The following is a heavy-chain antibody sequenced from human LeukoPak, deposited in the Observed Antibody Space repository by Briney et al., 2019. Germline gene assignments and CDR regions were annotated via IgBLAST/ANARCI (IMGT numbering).Heavy chain of an antibody. J-gene: IGHJ6*03. CDR1: GFTFSSYS. CDR2: ISSGSSYI. V-gene: IGHV3-21*01. D-gene: IGHD1-26*01. CDR3: ARDPYSGNYGDYYYYYMDV. Sequence: GGSLRLSCAASGFTFSSYSMNWVRQAPGKGLEWVSSISSGSSYICYADSVKGRFTISRDNAKNSLYLQMNSLRAEDTAVYYCARDPYSGNYGDYYYYYMDVWGKGTTVAISS.